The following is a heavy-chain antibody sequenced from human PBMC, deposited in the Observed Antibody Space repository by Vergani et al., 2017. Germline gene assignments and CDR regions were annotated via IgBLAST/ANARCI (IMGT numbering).Heavy chain of an antibody. V-gene: IGHV3-30-3*01. CDR3: ARGYDFWSGGYMDV. J-gene: IGHJ6*03. CDR2: ISYDGSNK. Sequence: VQLLESGGGLVQPGGSLRLSCAASGFTFSSYAMSWVRQAPGKGLEWVAVISYDGSNKYYADSVKGRFTISRDNSKNTLYLQMNSLRAEDTAVYYCARGYDFWSGGYMDVWGKGTTVTVSS. CDR1: GFTFSSYA. D-gene: IGHD3-3*01.